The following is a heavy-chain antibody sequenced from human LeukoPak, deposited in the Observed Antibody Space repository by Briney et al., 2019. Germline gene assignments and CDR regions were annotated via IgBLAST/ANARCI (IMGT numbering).Heavy chain of an antibody. V-gene: IGHV3-30*18. CDR3: AKDPEGRYFDWLLVGDY. D-gene: IGHD3-9*01. J-gene: IGHJ4*02. CDR2: ISYDGSNK. Sequence: GGSLRLSCAASGFTFSSYGMHWVRQAPGKGLEWVAVISYDGSNKYYADSVKGRFTISRDNSKNTLYLQMNSLRAEDTAVYYCAKDPEGRYFDWLLVGDYWGQGTLVTVSP. CDR1: GFTFSSYG.